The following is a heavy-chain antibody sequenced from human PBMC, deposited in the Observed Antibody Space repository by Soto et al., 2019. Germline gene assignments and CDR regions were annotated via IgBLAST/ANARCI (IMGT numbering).Heavy chain of an antibody. CDR3: ASMRLSIAVAAPGNGFDP. V-gene: IGHV4-39*01. J-gene: IGHJ5*02. D-gene: IGHD6-19*01. CDR1: GGSISSSSYY. CDR2: IYYSGST. Sequence: QLQLQESGPGLVKPSETLSLTCTVSGGSISSSSYYWGWMRQPPGKGLEGIGSIYYSGSTYYNPSPKSRVTISGDTSKHQFSLELSSGPAADTAASDCASMRLSIAVAAPGNGFDPWGQGTLVTVSS.